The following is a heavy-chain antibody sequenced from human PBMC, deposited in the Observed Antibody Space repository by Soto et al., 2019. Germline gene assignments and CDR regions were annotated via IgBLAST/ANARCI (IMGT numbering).Heavy chain of an antibody. J-gene: IGHJ4*02. V-gene: IGHV3-23*01. D-gene: IGHD3-10*01. Sequence: EVQLLESGGGLVQPGGSLRLSCAASGFTFSSYAMSWVRQAPGKGLEWVSAISGSGGSTYYADSVKGRFTISRDNSKNTLYLQMNSLRAEDTAVYYFAKTLEELLWFGEFDYWGQGTLVTVSS. CDR2: ISGSGGST. CDR1: GFTFSSYA. CDR3: AKTLEELLWFGEFDY.